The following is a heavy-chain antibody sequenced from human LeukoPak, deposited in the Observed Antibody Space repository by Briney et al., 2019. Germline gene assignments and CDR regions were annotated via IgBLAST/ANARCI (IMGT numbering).Heavy chain of an antibody. CDR1: GGSFSGYY. CDR3: ARSSVGALVFQH. CDR2: INHSGST. V-gene: IGHV4-34*01. J-gene: IGHJ1*01. Sequence: PSETLSLTCAVYGGSFSGYYWSRIRQPPGKGLEWIGEINHSGSTNYNPSLRSRVTISVDTSKNQFSLKLSSVTAADTAVYYCARSSVGALVFQHWGQGTLVTVSS. D-gene: IGHD1-26*01.